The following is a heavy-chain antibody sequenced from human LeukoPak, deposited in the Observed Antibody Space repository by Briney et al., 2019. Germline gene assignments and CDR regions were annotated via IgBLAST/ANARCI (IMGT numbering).Heavy chain of an antibody. CDR2: IYTSGST. D-gene: IGHD3-16*01. J-gene: IGHJ4*02. V-gene: IGHV4-4*09. Sequence: SETLSLTCTVSGGSISSYYWSWIRQPPGKGLEWIGYIYTSGSTNYNPSLKSRVTISVDTSKNQFSLKLSSVTAADTAVYYCAGAYDYVWGSYEYYFDYWGQGTLVTVSS. CDR3: AGAYDYVWGSYEYYFDY. CDR1: GGSISSYY.